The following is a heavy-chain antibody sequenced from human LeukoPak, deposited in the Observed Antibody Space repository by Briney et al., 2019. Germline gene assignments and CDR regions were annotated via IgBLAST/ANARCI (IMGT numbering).Heavy chain of an antibody. Sequence: SGTLSLTCDVSGGSISATNWWTWVRQPPGGGLEWIGGVHLNGRSHYSPSLESRVTMSADMSENHISLHLTSVTAADTAVYYCAREGGFYRPLDYTGPGTLVIVSS. D-gene: IGHD2/OR15-2a*01. CDR3: AREGGFYRPLDY. CDR1: GGSISATNW. V-gene: IGHV4-4*02. CDR2: VHLNGRS. J-gene: IGHJ4*02.